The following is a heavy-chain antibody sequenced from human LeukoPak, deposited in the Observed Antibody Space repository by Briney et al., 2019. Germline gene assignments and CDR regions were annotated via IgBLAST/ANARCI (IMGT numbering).Heavy chain of an antibody. CDR1: GFTFISYG. J-gene: IGHJ4*02. V-gene: IGHV3-48*04. CDR3: AKDRPYYDSSGYYSYFDY. Sequence: GRSLRLSWAASGFTFISYGMNWVRHAAGKGRGLVSYISIGINTIYCANSVKGRFSSSRDNAKNSLYLQMNRLRAEDTAVYYCAKDRPYYDSSGYYSYFDYWGQGTLVTVSS. D-gene: IGHD3-22*01. CDR2: ISIGINTI.